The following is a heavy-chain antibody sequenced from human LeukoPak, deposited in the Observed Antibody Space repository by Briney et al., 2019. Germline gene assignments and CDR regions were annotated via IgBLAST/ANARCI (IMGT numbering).Heavy chain of an antibody. V-gene: IGHV1-69*05. CDR2: IIPIFSTA. Sequence: GASVKVSCKASGGTFSSYAISWVRQAPGQGLEWTGGIIPIFSTANYALKFQGRVTITTDESTSTAYMELSSLRSEDTAVYYCARAGIAARGDNYYMDVWGKGTTVTVSS. D-gene: IGHD6-13*01. CDR3: ARAGIAARGDNYYMDV. J-gene: IGHJ6*03. CDR1: GGTFSSYA.